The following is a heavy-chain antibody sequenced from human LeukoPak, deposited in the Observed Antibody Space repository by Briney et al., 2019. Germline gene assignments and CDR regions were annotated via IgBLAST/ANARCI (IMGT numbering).Heavy chain of an antibody. V-gene: IGHV3-23*01. CDR3: AKVRRSGSGLKAYYFDY. CDR1: GFTFSSYA. D-gene: IGHD3-10*01. J-gene: IGHJ4*02. CDR2: ISGSGGST. Sequence: PGGSLRLSCAASGFTFSSYAMSWVRQAPGKGLEWVSAISGSGGSTYYADSVKGRFTISRDNSKNTLYLQMNSLRAEDTAVYYCAKVRRSGSGLKAYYFDYWGQGTLVTVSS.